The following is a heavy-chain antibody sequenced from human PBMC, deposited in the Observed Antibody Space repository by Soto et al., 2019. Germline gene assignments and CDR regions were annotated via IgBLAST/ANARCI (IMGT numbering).Heavy chain of an antibody. D-gene: IGHD3-10*01. Sequence: SETLSLTCTVSGGSISSYYWSWIRQPPGKGLEWIGYIYYSGSTNYNPSLKSRVNISVDTSKNQISLKLSSVTAADTAVYYCARLSVWFGELFGYFDYWGQGTLVTVSS. CDR1: GGSISSYY. CDR3: ARLSVWFGELFGYFDY. V-gene: IGHV4-59*08. J-gene: IGHJ4*02. CDR2: IYYSGST.